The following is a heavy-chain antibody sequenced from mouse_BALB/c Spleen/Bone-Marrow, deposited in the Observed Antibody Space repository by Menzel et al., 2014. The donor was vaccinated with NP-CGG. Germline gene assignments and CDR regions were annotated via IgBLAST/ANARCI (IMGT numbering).Heavy chain of an antibody. J-gene: IGHJ4*01. V-gene: IGHV5-6*01. CDR2: ISSGGSNT. CDR1: GFTFSSYG. Sequence: EVKLMESGGDLVKPGGSLKLSCAASGFTFSSYGMSWGRQTPDKRLEWVATISSGGSNTYYPDSVKGRFTISRDNAKNTPYLQMSSLKSEDTAMYYCARHQRYYAMDYWGQGTSVTVSS. CDR3: ARHQRYYAMDY.